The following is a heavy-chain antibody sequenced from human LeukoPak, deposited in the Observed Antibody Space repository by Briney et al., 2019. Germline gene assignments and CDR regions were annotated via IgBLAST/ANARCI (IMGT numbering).Heavy chain of an antibody. CDR2: IKEDGSEK. Sequence: PGGSLRLSCAASGFIFSSYWMSWVRQAPGKGLEWVANIKEDGSEKYYVESVKGRFTISRDNAKNSLYLQMSSLRAEDTAVYYCARGVIIRGRLDPWGQGILVTVSS. D-gene: IGHD3-16*02. J-gene: IGHJ5*02. V-gene: IGHV3-7*01. CDR1: GFIFSSYW. CDR3: ARGVIIRGRLDP.